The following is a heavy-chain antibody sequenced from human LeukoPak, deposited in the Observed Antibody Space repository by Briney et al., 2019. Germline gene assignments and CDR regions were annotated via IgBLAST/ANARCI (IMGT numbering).Heavy chain of an antibody. V-gene: IGHV3-21*01. Sequence: GGSLRLSCAASGFTFSNYYMNWVRQAPGKGLEWVSSISSGSSSIYYAASMKGQFTISRDNAKNSLYLQMNSLRAEDTAVYYCATGVRGYNSALDYWGQGTLVTVSP. J-gene: IGHJ4*02. CDR2: ISSGSSSI. CDR1: GFTFSNYY. CDR3: ATGVRGYNSALDY. D-gene: IGHD6-19*01.